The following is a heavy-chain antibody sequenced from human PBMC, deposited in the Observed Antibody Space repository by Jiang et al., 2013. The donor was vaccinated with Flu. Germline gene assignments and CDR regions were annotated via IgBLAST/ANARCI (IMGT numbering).Heavy chain of an antibody. V-gene: IGHV4-34*01. CDR3: ARRGRSFWSGYYTSPYFDY. D-gene: IGHD3-3*01. CDR2: INHSGST. Sequence: ARLLKPSETLSLTCAVYGGSFSGYYWSWIRQPPGKGLEWIGEINHSGSTNYNPSLKSRVTISVDTSKNQFSLKLSSVTAADTAVYYCARRGRSFWSGYYTSPYFDYWGQGTLVTVSS. J-gene: IGHJ4*02. CDR1: GGSFSGYY.